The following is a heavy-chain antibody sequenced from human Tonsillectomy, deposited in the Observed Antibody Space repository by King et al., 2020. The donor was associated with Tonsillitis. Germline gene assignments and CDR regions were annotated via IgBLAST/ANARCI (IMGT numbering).Heavy chain of an antibody. CDR2: ISYDERKK. Sequence: VQLVESGGGVVQPGRSLRLSCAASGFSFITYGMHWVRQAPGQGLDWVAVISYDERKKYYADSVKGRFTIFRDNSKNTLYLKMNSLRAEDTAVYYCAKDYSDDSWWYFDLWGRGTLVTVSS. CDR1: GFSFITYG. J-gene: IGHJ2*01. CDR3: AKDYSDDSWWYFDL. D-gene: IGHD3-3*01. V-gene: IGHV3-30*18.